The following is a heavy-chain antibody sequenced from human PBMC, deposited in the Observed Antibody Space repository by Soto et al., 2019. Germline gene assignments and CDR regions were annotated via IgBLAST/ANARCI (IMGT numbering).Heavy chain of an antibody. Sequence: PGGSLRLSCAASGFTFSSYEMNWVRQAPGKGLEWVSYISSSGSTIYYADSVKGRFTISRDNAKNSLYLQMNSLRAEDTAVYYCARDSGYDHYYGMDVWGQGTTVTVSS. CDR2: ISSSGSTI. CDR3: ARDSGYDHYYGMDV. D-gene: IGHD5-12*01. J-gene: IGHJ6*02. V-gene: IGHV3-48*03. CDR1: GFTFSSYE.